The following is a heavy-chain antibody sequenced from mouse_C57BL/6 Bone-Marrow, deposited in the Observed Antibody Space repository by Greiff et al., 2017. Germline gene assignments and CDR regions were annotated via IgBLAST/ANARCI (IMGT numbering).Heavy chain of an antibody. CDR3: ARFLDGDWYFDV. J-gene: IGHJ1*03. CDR1: GYTFTSYW. Sequence: VQLQQPGAELVKPGASVKMSCKASGYTFTSYWITWVKQRPGQGLEWIGDIYPGSGSTNYNEKFKSKATLTVDTSSSTAYMQLSSLTSEASAVYYCARFLDGDWYFDVWGTGTTVTVSS. V-gene: IGHV1-55*01. CDR2: IYPGSGST.